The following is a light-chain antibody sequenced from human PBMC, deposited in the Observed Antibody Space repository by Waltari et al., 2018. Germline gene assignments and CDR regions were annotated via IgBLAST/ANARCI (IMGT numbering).Light chain of an antibody. CDR3: QQDYTTPLT. CDR1: QGMNKA. Sequence: DIQMTQSPSSLSASIGDRVTVTCRASQGMNKALSWYQQRPGIAPTLLIYSTSTLQTGVSSRFSGSGSGTDFTLTISSLQPEDVATYYCQQDYTTPLTFGGGTKVEIK. J-gene: IGKJ4*01. V-gene: IGKV1-27*01. CDR2: STS.